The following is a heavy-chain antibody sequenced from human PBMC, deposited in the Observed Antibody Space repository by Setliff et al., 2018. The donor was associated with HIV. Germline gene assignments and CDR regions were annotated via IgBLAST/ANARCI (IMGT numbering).Heavy chain of an antibody. V-gene: IGHV4-31*03. J-gene: IGHJ2*01. D-gene: IGHD3-16*01. CDR3: ARGLVGGSDYWYFDL. Sequence: SETLSLTGNVSGGSISSSGHYWSWIRKHPDKGLEWMANITYSGSRYYRPSLKSRLTISVGTSKNQFSLKLNSVTAADTAVYYCARGLVGGSDYWYFDLWGRGALVTVSS. CDR2: ITYSGSR. CDR1: GGSISSSGHY.